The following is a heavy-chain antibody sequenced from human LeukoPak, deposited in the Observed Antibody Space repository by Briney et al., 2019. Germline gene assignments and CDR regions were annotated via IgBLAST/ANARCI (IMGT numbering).Heavy chain of an antibody. V-gene: IGHV3-11*01. CDR2: ISSSGSTI. CDR1: GFTFSDYY. CDR3: ARARIAASREAFDY. D-gene: IGHD6-13*01. Sequence: SGGSLRLSCAASGFTFSDYYMSWIRQAPGKGLEWVSYISSSGSTIYYADSVKGRFTISRDNAKNSLYLQMNSLRAEDTAVYYCARARIAASREAFDYWGQGTLVTVSS. J-gene: IGHJ4*02.